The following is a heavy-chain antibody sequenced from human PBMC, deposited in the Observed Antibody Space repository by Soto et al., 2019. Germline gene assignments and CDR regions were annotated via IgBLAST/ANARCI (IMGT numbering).Heavy chain of an antibody. CDR2: ISYDGSNK. Sequence: GVSLRLSCAASGFTFSSYAMHWVRQAPGKGLEWVAVISYDGSNKYYADSVKGRFTISRDNSKNTLYLQMNSLRAEDTAVYYCASGYCSSTSCREKDSYYYYYGMDVWGQGTTVTVSS. CDR3: ASGYCSSTSCREKDSYYYYYGMDV. J-gene: IGHJ6*02. CDR1: GFTFSSYA. D-gene: IGHD2-2*01. V-gene: IGHV3-30-3*01.